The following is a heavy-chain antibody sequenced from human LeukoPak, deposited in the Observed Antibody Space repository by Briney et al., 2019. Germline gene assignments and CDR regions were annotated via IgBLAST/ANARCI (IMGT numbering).Heavy chain of an antibody. D-gene: IGHD1-26*01. J-gene: IGHJ4*02. CDR3: ARSGSYGGGIDY. CDR1: GGSISSYY. V-gene: IGHV4-4*09. Sequence: SEILSLTCTVSGGSISSYYWSWIRQPPGKGLEWIGYIYTSGSTNYNPSLKSRVTISVDTSKNQFSLKLSSVTAADTAVYYCARSGSYGGGIDYWGQGTLVTVSS. CDR2: IYTSGST.